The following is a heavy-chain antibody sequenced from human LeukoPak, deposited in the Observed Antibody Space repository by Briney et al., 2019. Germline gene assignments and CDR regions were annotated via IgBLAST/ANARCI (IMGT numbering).Heavy chain of an antibody. Sequence: PSETLSLTCTVSGYSISSGYYWGWIRQPPGKGLEWIGSIYHSGSTYYNPSLKSRVTISVDTSKNQFSLKLSSVTAADTAVYYCATLQIAAAGYYFDYWGQGTLVTVSS. V-gene: IGHV4-38-2*02. CDR2: IYHSGST. CDR3: ATLQIAAAGYYFDY. D-gene: IGHD6-13*01. CDR1: GYSISSGYY. J-gene: IGHJ4*02.